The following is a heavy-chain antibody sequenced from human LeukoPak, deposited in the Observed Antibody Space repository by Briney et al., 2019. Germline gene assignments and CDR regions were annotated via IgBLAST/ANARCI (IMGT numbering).Heavy chain of an antibody. D-gene: IGHD3-22*01. CDR3: ASSIVVVTSPWGYFDL. J-gene: IGHJ2*01. CDR2: IYYSGST. CDR1: GGSISSYY. Sequence: SETLSLTCTVSGGSISSYYWSWIRQPPGKGLEWIGYIYYSGSTNYNPSLKSRVTTSVDTSKNQFSLKLSSVTAADTAVYYCASSIVVVTSPWGYFDLWGRGTLVTVSS. V-gene: IGHV4-59*01.